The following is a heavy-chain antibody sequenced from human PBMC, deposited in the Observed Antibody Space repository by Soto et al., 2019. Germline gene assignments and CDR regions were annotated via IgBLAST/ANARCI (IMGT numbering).Heavy chain of an antibody. J-gene: IGHJ4*02. CDR3: ARLSPFYCSGTICYIFDY. V-gene: IGHV4-30-2*01. Sequence: QLQLQESGSGLVKPSQTLSLTCAVSGGSISSDAYLWSWIRQPPGKGLEWIGYIYHSGSTYYNPSLKSRVTISVDRSKNQFSLKLSSVTAADTAVYYCARLSPFYCSGTICYIFDYWGQGTLVTVSS. CDR1: GGSISSDAYL. CDR2: IYHSGST. D-gene: IGHD2-2*02.